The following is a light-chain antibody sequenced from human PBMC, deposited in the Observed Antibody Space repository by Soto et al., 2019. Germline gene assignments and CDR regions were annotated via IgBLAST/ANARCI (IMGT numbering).Light chain of an antibody. J-gene: IGKJ2*01. CDR2: ASS. CDR3: QHYNFWPHS. V-gene: IGKV3-15*01. Sequence: EIVMTQSPATLSVSPGERATLSCRASQSIGSNLAWYQQKPGQAPRLVIYASSIRASDFPARFSGSGSGTEFTLTISGLQSEDVSIYFCQHYNFWPHSFGQGTKVDIK. CDR1: QSIGSN.